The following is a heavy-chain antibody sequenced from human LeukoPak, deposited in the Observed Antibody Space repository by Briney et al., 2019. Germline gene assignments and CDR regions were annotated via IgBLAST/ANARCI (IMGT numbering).Heavy chain of an antibody. CDR2: ISSSSRTI. J-gene: IGHJ4*02. Sequence: PGGSLRLSCAASGFTFSSYRMNWVRQAPGKGLEWVSYISSSSRTIYYADSVKGRFTISRDNAKNSLYLQMNSLRAEDTAVYYCTTDLGTHNDYWGQGTLVTVSS. V-gene: IGHV3-48*01. CDR3: TTDLGTHNDY. CDR1: GFTFSSYR.